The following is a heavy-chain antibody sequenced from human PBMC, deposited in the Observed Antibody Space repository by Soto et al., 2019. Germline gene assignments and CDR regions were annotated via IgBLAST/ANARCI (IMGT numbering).Heavy chain of an antibody. CDR3: ARDKDTAMTRYSAYYYGMDV. Sequence: ASVKVSCKASGGTISNYAISRVRQAPGQGLEWMGGIIPIFGTANYAQKFQGRVTITADESTSTAYMELSSLRSEDTAVYYCARDKDTAMTRYSAYYYGMDVWGQGTTVTVSS. D-gene: IGHD5-18*01. CDR1: GGTISNYA. V-gene: IGHV1-69*13. CDR2: IIPIFGTA. J-gene: IGHJ6*02.